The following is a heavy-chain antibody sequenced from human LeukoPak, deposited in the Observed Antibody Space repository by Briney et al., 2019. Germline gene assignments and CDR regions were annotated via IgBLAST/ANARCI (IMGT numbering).Heavy chain of an antibody. J-gene: IGHJ4*02. D-gene: IGHD3-16*01. CDR1: GYSISSDY. CDR2: FYNSGRS. Sequence: SETLSLTCTVSGYSISSDYYRGWIRQPPGKGLEWIGYFYNSGRSTYNPSLKSRVTISADTSKNHFSLKLNSVTTADTAVYYCTRGAGWLIDYWGQGILVTVSS. CDR3: TRGAGWLIDY. V-gene: IGHV4-61*03.